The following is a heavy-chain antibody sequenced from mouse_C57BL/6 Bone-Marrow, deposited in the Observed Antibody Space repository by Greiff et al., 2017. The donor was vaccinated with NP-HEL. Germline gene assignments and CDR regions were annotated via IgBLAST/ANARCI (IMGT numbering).Heavy chain of an antibody. CDR3: TTYYYGMYFDV. Sequence: DVKLQESGAELVRPGASVKLSCTASGFNIKDDYMHWVKQRPEQGLEWIGWIDPENGDTEYASKFQGKATITADTSSNTAYLQLSSLTSEDTAVYYCTTYYYGMYFDVWGTGTTVTVSS. CDR1: GFNIKDDY. D-gene: IGHD1-1*01. V-gene: IGHV14-4*01. CDR2: IDPENGDT. J-gene: IGHJ1*03.